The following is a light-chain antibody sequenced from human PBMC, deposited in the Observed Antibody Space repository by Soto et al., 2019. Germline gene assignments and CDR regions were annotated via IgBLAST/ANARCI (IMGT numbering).Light chain of an antibody. J-gene: IGLJ1*01. CDR2: EVS. CDR3: CSYAGSSTYF. V-gene: IGLV2-23*02. Sequence: QAVLPQPASVSGSPGQSITISCTGTSSDVGSYNLVSWYQQHPGKAPKLMIYEVSKRPSGVSNRFSGSKSGNTASLTISGRQAEDEADYYCCSYAGSSTYFFGTGTKVTVL. CDR1: SSDVGSYNL.